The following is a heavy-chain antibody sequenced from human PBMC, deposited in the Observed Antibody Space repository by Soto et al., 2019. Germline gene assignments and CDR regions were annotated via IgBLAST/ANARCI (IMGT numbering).Heavy chain of an antibody. CDR2: ISYDGSNK. V-gene: IGHV3-30*18. J-gene: IGHJ6*03. CDR1: GFTFSSYG. Sequence: PGGSLRLSCAASGFTFSSYGMHWVRQAPGKGLEWVAVISYDGSNKYYADSVKGRFTISRDNSKNTLYLQMNSLRAEDTAVYYCAKDFTSWYSKYYYYMDVWGKGTTVTVSS. CDR3: AKDFTSWYSKYYYYMDV. D-gene: IGHD4-4*01.